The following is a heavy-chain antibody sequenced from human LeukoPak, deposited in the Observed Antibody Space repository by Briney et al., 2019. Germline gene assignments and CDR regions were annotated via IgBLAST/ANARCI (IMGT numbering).Heavy chain of an antibody. D-gene: IGHD6-19*01. V-gene: IGHV4-30-2*01. CDR3: ARGPPIAVATRAFDI. CDR1: GGSISSGGYS. CDR2: IYHSGST. J-gene: IGHJ3*02. Sequence: PSETLSLTCAVSGGSISSGGYSWSWIRQPPGKGLEWIGYIYHSGSTNYNPSLKSRVTISVDTSKNQFSLKLSSVTAADTAVYYCARGPPIAVATRAFDIWGQGTMVTVSS.